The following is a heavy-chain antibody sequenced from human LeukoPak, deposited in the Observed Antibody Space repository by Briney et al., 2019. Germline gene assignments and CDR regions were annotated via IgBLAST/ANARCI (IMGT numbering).Heavy chain of an antibody. V-gene: IGHV4-34*01. CDR1: GGSFSGYY. CDR2: INHGGNT. Sequence: TSETLSLTCAVYGGSFSGYYWIRIRQPPGKGLEWIGEINHGGNTNYNSSLKSRVTISVDTSKNQFSLKLSSVTAADTAVYYCARGGLKKTYYYDSSGYHLWGQGTLVTVSS. CDR3: ARGGLKKTYYYDSSGYHL. J-gene: IGHJ5*02. D-gene: IGHD3-22*01.